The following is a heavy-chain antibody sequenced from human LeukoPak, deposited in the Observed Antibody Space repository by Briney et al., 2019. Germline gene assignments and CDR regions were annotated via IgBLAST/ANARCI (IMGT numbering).Heavy chain of an antibody. CDR1: GYTFTSYG. CDR2: ISAYNGNT. D-gene: IGHD6-19*01. J-gene: IGHJ5*02. Sequence: ASVKVSCKASGYTFTSYGISWVRQAPGQGLEWMGWISAYNGNTNYAQKLQGRVTMTTDTSTSTAYMELRSLRSDDTAVYYCARVYSSGWYGGSWFDPWGQGALVTVSS. CDR3: ARVYSSGWYGGSWFDP. V-gene: IGHV1-18*01.